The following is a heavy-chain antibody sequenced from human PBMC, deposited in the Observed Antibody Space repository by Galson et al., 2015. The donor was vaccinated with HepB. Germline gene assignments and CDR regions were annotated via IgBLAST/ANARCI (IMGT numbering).Heavy chain of an antibody. CDR3: AKDPYLYSALAGTMAILGATPHYFDY. Sequence: SLRLSCAASGFTFSNYGMHWVRQAPGKGLEWVAVISYDGSNKYYADSVKGRFTISRDNSKNTLYLQMNSLRAEDTALYYCAKDPYLYSALAGTMAILGATPHYFDYLGQGTLVTVSS. J-gene: IGHJ4*02. CDR1: GFTFSNYG. D-gene: IGHD6-19*01. V-gene: IGHV3-30*18. CDR2: ISYDGSNK.